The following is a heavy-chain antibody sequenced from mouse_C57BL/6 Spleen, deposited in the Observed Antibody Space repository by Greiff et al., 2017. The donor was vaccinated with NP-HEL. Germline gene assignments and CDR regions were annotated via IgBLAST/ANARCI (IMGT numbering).Heavy chain of an antibody. Sequence: QVQLQQSGAELARPGASVKMSCKASGYTFTSYTMHWVKQRPGQGLEWIGYINPSSGYTKYNQKFKDKATLTADKSSSTAYMQLSSLTSEDSAVYYCARGNDYAPFAYWGQGTLVTVSA. CDR3: ARGNDYAPFAY. V-gene: IGHV1-4*01. D-gene: IGHD2-4*01. CDR1: GYTFTSYT. CDR2: INPSSGYT. J-gene: IGHJ3*01.